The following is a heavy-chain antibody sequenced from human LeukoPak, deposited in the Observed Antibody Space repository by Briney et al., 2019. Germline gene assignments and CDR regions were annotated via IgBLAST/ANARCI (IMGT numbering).Heavy chain of an antibody. CDR3: ARGLGYCTSTTCLLPFDY. CDR1: GFTVSTYY. Sequence: GGSLRLSCAASGFTVSTYYMTWVRQAPGKGLECVSVIYSGGSTYYADSVKGRFTVSRDNSKNTLYLQMNSLRAEDTAMYYCARGLGYCTSTTCLLPFDYWGQGTLVTVSS. D-gene: IGHD2-2*01. V-gene: IGHV3-53*01. J-gene: IGHJ4*02. CDR2: IYSGGST.